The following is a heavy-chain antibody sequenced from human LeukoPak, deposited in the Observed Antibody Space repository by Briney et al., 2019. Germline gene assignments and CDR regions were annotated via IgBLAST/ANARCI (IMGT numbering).Heavy chain of an antibody. Sequence: ASVKVSCKASGYTFTSYSMHWVRLAPGQGLEWMGLINPSGGGTSYPQKFQGRVTVTRDTSTSTVYMELSSLRSEDTAVYYCARALRRGLAAAGLDYWGQGTLVTVSS. V-gene: IGHV1-46*01. CDR1: GYTFTSYS. CDR3: ARALRRGLAAAGLDY. J-gene: IGHJ4*02. CDR2: INPSGGGT. D-gene: IGHD6-13*01.